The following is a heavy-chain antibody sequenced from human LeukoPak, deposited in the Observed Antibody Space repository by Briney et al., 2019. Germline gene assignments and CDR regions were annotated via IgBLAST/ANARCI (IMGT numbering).Heavy chain of an antibody. CDR3: AKDRSQSFDC. J-gene: IGHJ4*02. CDR2: ITGSGGNT. V-gene: IGHV3-23*01. CDR1: GFTFSSYA. Sequence: EGSLRLSCAASGFTFSSYAMSWVRQIPGKGLEWVSAITGSGGNTYYADSVKGRFTISRDNSKSTLFLQMNSLRAEDTALYYCAKDRSQSFDCWGQGTLVTVSS.